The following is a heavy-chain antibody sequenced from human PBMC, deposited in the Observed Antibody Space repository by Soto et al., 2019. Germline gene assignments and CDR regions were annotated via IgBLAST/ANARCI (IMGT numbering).Heavy chain of an antibody. CDR1: GYTFTSYG. D-gene: IGHD6-13*01. CDR3: ARSSSSWYTHYGMDV. V-gene: IGHV1-18*01. CDR2: ISAYNGNT. Sequence: ASVKVSCKASGYTFTSYGISWVRQAPGQGLEWMGWISAYNGNTNYAQKLQGRVTMTTDTSTSTAYMELRSLRSDDTAVYYCARSSSSWYTHYGMDVWGQGTTVTVSS. J-gene: IGHJ6*02.